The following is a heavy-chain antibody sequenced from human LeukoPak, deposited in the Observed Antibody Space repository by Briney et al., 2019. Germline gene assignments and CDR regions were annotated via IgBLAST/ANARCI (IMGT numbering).Heavy chain of an antibody. V-gene: IGHV3-74*01. CDR3: AKSSYYDSSGYYREYYFDY. CDR2: IKSDGQIT. D-gene: IGHD3-22*01. J-gene: IGHJ4*02. Sequence: GGSLRLSCAASGFTFNNYWMHWVRRAPGKGLVWVSRIKSDGQITTYADSVKGRFTTSRDNAKNTFYLQMNSLRVEDAAVYYCAKSSYYDSSGYYREYYFDYWGQGTLVTVSS. CDR1: GFTFNNYW.